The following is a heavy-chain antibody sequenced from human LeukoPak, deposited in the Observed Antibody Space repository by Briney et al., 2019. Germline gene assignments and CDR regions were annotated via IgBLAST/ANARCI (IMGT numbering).Heavy chain of an antibody. CDR1: GFTFSNAW. J-gene: IGHJ4*02. D-gene: IGHD6-19*01. V-gene: IGHV3-15*01. Sequence: GGSLRLSCAASGFTFSNAWMSWVRQAPGKGLEWVGRIKSKTDGGTTDYAAPVKGRFTISRDDSKNTLYLQMNSLKTEDTAVYYCTTDSSQWLGPFDYWGQGTLVTVSS. CDR3: TTDSSQWLGPFDY. CDR2: IKSKTDGGTT.